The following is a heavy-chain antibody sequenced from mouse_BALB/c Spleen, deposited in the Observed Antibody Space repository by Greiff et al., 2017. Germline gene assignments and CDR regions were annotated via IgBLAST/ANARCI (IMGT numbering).Heavy chain of an antibody. J-gene: IGHJ4*01. Sequence: VQLQQSGAELARPGASVKLSCKASGYTFTSYWMQWVKQRPGQGLEWIGAIYPGDGDTRYTQKFKGKATLTADKSSSTAYMQLSSLASEDSAVYYCARRIDYAMDYWGQGTSVTVSS. CDR3: ARRIDYAMDY. CDR1: GYTFTSYW. CDR2: IYPGDGDT. V-gene: IGHV1-87*01.